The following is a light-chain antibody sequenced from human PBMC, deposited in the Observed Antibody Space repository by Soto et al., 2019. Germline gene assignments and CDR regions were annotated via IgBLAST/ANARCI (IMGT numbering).Light chain of an antibody. V-gene: IGLV2-14*01. CDR3: SSYTSSSTLYV. Sequence: QSVLTQPASVSGSPRQSITISCTGASSDVGSYTYVSWYQQHPGKAPKLMIYEVNNRPSGFSNRFSGSKSGNTASLTISGLQAENEADYYCSSYTSSSTLYVFGTGTKVTVL. CDR2: EVN. J-gene: IGLJ1*01. CDR1: SSDVGSYTY.